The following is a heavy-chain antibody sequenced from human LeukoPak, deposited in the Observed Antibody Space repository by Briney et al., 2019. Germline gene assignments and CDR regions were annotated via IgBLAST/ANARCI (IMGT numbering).Heavy chain of an antibody. CDR1: GGSFSGYY. V-gene: IGHV4-34*01. CDR3: AREDITNWFDP. Sequence: SETLSLTCAVFGGSFSGYYWSWIRQSPGKGLEWIGEIDHSGRTNSNASLKSRVIIAIDMSKNQFSLRLTSVTAADTAVYYCAREDITNWFDPWGQGTLVTVSS. CDR2: IDHSGRT. D-gene: IGHD3-16*01. J-gene: IGHJ5*02.